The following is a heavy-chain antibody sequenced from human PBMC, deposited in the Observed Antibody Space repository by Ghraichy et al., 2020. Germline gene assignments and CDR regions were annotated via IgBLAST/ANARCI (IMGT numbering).Heavy chain of an antibody. CDR1: GGSFSGYY. Sequence: SETLSLTCAVYGGSFSGYYWSWIRQPPGKGLEWIGEINHSGSTNYNPSLKSRVTISVDTSKNQFSLKLSSVTAADTAVYYCARHCGYYDYVWGSPKRRNYFDYWGQGTLVTVSS. D-gene: IGHD3-16*01. CDR2: INHSGST. CDR3: ARHCGYYDYVWGSPKRRNYFDY. J-gene: IGHJ4*02. V-gene: IGHV4-34*01.